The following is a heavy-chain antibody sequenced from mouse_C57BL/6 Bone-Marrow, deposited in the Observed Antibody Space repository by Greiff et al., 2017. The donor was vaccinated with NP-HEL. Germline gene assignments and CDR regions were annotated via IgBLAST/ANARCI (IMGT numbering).Heavy chain of an antibody. Sequence: EVQRVESGPGLVKPSQSLSLTCSVTGYSITSGYYWNWIRQFPGNKLEWMGYISYDGSNNYNPSLKNRISITRDTSKNQFFLKLTSVTTEDTATYYCAREGGDYSNYVRFDYWGQGTTLTVSS. D-gene: IGHD2-5*01. CDR1: GYSITSGYY. V-gene: IGHV3-6*01. CDR2: ISYDGSN. CDR3: AREGGDYSNYVRFDY. J-gene: IGHJ2*01.